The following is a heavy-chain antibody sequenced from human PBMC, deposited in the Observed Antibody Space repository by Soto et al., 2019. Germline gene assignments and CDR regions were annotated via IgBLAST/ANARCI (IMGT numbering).Heavy chain of an antibody. D-gene: IGHD3-22*01. J-gene: IGHJ4*02. CDR1: GFTLSNYA. Sequence: VGSLRLSCAASGFTLSNYAMNWIRQAPGKGLEWLSSISANGRNAYYADSVKGRFTISRDRSQNTLYLQLDSLTVEDTAIYFCAKHLSILGWLELGAPFDYSGPGTLVTPSS. V-gene: IGHV3-23*01. CDR3: AKHLSILGWLELGAPFDY. CDR2: ISANGRNA.